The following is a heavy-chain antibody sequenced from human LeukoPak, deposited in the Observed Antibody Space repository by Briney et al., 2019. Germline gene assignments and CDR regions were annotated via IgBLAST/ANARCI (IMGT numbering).Heavy chain of an antibody. CDR2: ISAYNGNT. J-gene: IGHJ5*02. Sequence: EASVKVSCTASGYTFTSYGISWVRQAPGQGLEWMGWISAYNGNTNYAQKLQGRVTMTTDTSTSTAYMELRSLRSDDTAVYYCARVVNYYGSGNWFDPWGQGTLVTVSS. V-gene: IGHV1-18*01. D-gene: IGHD3-10*01. CDR1: GYTFTSYG. CDR3: ARVVNYYGSGNWFDP.